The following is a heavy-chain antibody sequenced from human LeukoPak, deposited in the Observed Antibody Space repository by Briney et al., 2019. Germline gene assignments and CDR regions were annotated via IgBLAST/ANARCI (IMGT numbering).Heavy chain of an antibody. J-gene: IGHJ4*02. CDR1: GFTFSSYE. CDR2: ISSSGSTI. CDR3: ARGYCSGGSCYS. D-gene: IGHD2-15*01. Sequence: GGSLRLSCAASGFTFSSYEMNWVRQAPGKGLEWVSYISSSGSTIYYADSVKGRFTISRDNAKNSLYLQMNSLRAEDTAVYYCARGYCSGGSCYSWGQGTLVTVSS. V-gene: IGHV3-48*03.